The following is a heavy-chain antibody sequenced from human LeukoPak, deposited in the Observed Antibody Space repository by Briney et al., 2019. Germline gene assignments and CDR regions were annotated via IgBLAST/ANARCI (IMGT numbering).Heavy chain of an antibody. V-gene: IGHV4-4*02. CDR1: GASITSSHW. J-gene: IGHJ4*02. CDR2: ISLTGRT. Sequence: SGTLSLTCAVSGASITSSHWWSWVRQPPGQGLEWIGEISLTGRTNYNPSLNSRVTMSIDESRNQLSLNLTSVTAADTAIYYCSRESGAFCPFGHWGQGTLVIVPS. CDR3: SRESGAFCPFGH. D-gene: IGHD1-26*01.